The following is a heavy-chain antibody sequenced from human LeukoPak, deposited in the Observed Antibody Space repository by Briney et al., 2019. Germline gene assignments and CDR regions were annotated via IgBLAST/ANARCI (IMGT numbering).Heavy chain of an antibody. V-gene: IGHV3-7*01. J-gene: IGHJ4*02. CDR1: GFTFSNYW. Sequence: PGGSLRLSCAASGFTFSNYWMTWVRQALGKGLEWVANIKQDGSEEYYVDSVKGRFTISRDNAKNSLYLQMNSLRAEDTAVYYCARSPDLFGVVIRKTDYWGQGTLVTVSS. CDR2: IKQDGSEE. D-gene: IGHD3-3*01. CDR3: ARSPDLFGVVIRKTDY.